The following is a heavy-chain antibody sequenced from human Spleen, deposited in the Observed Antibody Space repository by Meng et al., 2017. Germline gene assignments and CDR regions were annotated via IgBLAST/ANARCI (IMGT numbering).Heavy chain of an antibody. D-gene: IGHD4-11*01. V-gene: IGHV4-34*01. J-gene: IGHJ4*02. CDR1: GGSFSDYY. CDR2: INHSGST. Sequence: QGQLQQLGAGLLNPSETLSLTCFVSGGSFSDYYWSWIRQPPGKGLEWIGEINHSGSTNYNPSLESRATISVDTSQNNLSLKLSSVTAADSAVYYCARGPTTMAHDFDYWGQGTLVTVPS. CDR3: ARGPTTMAHDFDY.